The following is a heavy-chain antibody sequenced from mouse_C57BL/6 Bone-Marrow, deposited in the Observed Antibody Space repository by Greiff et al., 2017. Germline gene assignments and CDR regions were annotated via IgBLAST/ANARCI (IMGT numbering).Heavy chain of an antibody. J-gene: IGHJ2*01. Sequence: QVQLQQPGAELVMPGASVKLSCKASGYTFTSYWMHWVKQRPGQGLEWIGEIDPSDSYTNYNQKFKGKSTLTVDKSSSTAYMPLSSLTSEDSAVYYCAREPYMDYWGQGTTLTVSS. CDR2: IDPSDSYT. V-gene: IGHV1-69*01. CDR3: AREPYMDY. CDR1: GYTFTSYW.